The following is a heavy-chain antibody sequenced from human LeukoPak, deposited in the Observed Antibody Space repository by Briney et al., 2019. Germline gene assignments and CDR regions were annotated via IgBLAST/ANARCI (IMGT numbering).Heavy chain of an antibody. CDR2: IIPILGIA. CDR1: GGTFNSYA. J-gene: IGHJ4*02. D-gene: IGHD3-22*01. Sequence: ASVKVSCKASGGTFNSYAISWVRQAPGQGLEWMGRIIPILGIANYAQKFQGRVTITADKSTSTAYMELSSLSSEDTAVYYCARDWYYYDSSGFPPGYFDYWGRGTLVTVSS. CDR3: ARDWYYYDSSGFPPGYFDY. V-gene: IGHV1-69*04.